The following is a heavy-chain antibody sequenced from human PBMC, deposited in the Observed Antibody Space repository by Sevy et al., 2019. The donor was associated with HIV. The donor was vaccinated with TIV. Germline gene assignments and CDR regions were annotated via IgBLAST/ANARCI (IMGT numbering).Heavy chain of an antibody. CDR1: GFTFSNYF. V-gene: IGHV3-21*01. J-gene: IGHJ4*02. D-gene: IGHD3-10*01. Sequence: GGSLRLSCAASGFTFSNYFINWVRQAPGKGLEWVSSIGSGSSYIFYADSVKGRFTISRDNAKNSLYLNTNSLRAEDTAGYYCARGDYYGSLYYFDYWGPGTLVTVSS. CDR3: ARGDYYGSLYYFDY. CDR2: IGSGSSYI.